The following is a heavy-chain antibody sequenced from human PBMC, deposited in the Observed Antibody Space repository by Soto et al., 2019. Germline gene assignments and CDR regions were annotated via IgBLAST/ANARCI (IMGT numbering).Heavy chain of an antibody. CDR2: ISAYNGNT. J-gene: IGHJ4*02. CDR1: GYTFTSYG. CDR3: ARTLDIVVVVAATRGGSFDY. D-gene: IGHD2-15*01. Sequence: ASVKVSCKASGYTFTSYGISWVRQAPGQGLEWMGWISAYNGNTNYAQKLQGRVTMTTDTSTSTAYMELRSLRSDDTAVYYCARTLDIVVVVAATRGGSFDYWGQGTLVTVSS. V-gene: IGHV1-18*04.